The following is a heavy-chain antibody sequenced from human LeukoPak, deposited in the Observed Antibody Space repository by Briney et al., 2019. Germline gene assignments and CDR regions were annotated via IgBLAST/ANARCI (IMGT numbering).Heavy chain of an antibody. V-gene: IGHV3-33*01. CDR3: AGSPVREQPLDY. J-gene: IGHJ4*02. D-gene: IGHD6-13*01. Sequence: GGSLRLSCAASGFTFSSYGMHWVRQAPGKGLEWVGVIWYDGSNKYYADSVKGRFTISRDNSKNTLYLQMNSLRAEDTAVYYCAGSPVREQPLDYWGQGTLVTVSS. CDR1: GFTFSSYG. CDR2: IWYDGSNK.